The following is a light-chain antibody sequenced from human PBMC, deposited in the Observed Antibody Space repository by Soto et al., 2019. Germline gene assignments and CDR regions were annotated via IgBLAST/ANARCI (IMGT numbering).Light chain of an antibody. V-gene: IGKV4-1*01. Sequence: DIVMTQSPDSLAVSLGETATINCKSSQSILYSSNNKNYLTWYQQKPGQPPKLLIYWASTRESGVPDRFSGSESGTDFTLTISRLQAEDVAVYYCQQYYSSPLTFRGGTNVEIK. J-gene: IGKJ4*01. CDR1: QSILYSSNNKNY. CDR2: WAS. CDR3: QQYYSSPLT.